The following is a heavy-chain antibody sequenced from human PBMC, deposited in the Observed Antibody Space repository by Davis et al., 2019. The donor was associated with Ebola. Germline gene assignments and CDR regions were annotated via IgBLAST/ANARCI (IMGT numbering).Heavy chain of an antibody. CDR3: AKDTRLLPTAWFDP. CDR1: GFTFSSYS. CDR2: ISSSSSYI. D-gene: IGHD2-15*01. J-gene: IGHJ5*02. Sequence: GGSLRLSCAASGFTFSSYSMNWVRQAPGKGLEWVSSISSSSSYIYYADSVKGRFTISRDNAKNSLYLQMNSLRAEDTALYYCAKDTRLLPTAWFDPWGQGTLVTVSS. V-gene: IGHV3-21*04.